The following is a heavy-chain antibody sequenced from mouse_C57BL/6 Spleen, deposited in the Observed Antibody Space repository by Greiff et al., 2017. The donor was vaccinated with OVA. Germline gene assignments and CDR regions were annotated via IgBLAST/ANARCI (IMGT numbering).Heavy chain of an antibody. V-gene: IGHV1-81*01. Sequence: QVQLQQSGAELARPGASVKLSCKASGYTFTSYGISWVKQRTGQGLEWIGEIYPRSGNTYYNEKFKGKATLTADKSSSTAYMELRSLTSEDSAVYVCAREGGTTVVATDWGQGTTLTVSS. J-gene: IGHJ2*01. CDR3: AREGGTTVVATD. CDR2: IYPRSGNT. D-gene: IGHD1-1*01. CDR1: GYTFTSYG.